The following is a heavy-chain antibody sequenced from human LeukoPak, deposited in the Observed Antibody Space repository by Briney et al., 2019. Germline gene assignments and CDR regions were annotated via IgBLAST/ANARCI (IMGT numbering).Heavy chain of an antibody. CDR3: ARAVSGSGSYYHYYYAMDV. CDR1: GYSISSGYY. Sequence: SETLSLTCTVSGYSISSGYYWGWIRQPPGKGLEWIGSIYYSGSTYYNPSLQSRVTTSVDTSKNQFSLNLNSVTAADTAVYYCARAVSGSGSYYHYYYAMDVWGQGTTVTVSS. V-gene: IGHV4-38-2*02. D-gene: IGHD3-10*01. CDR2: IYYSGST. J-gene: IGHJ6*02.